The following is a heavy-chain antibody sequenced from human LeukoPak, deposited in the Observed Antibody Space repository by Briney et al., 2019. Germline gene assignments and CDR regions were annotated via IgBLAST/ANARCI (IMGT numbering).Heavy chain of an antibody. CDR1: GGPISTHY. CDR2: NDYSGST. V-gene: IGHV4-59*11. D-gene: IGHD3-10*01. Sequence: SETLSLTCIVSGGPISTHYWNWSRQPPGKGLEWIGYNDYSGSTNYNPSLKSRVTISVDTSKNQFSLKLNSVTAADTAVYYCARGATFRGTYYMDVWGKGTTVTVSS. J-gene: IGHJ6*03. CDR3: ARGATFRGTYYMDV.